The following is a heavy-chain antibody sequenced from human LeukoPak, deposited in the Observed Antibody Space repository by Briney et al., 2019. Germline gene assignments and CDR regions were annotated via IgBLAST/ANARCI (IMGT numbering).Heavy chain of an antibody. Sequence: GGSLRLSCAASGFTFRSYAMNWVRQAPGKGLEWVSAISGSGGSTNYADSVKGRFTISRDNSKNTLYLQMNSLRAEDTAVYYCAKGGGKGYCSGDRCYSPSYYYYMDVWGKGTTVTVSS. CDR2: ISGSGGST. CDR3: AKGGGKGYCSGDRCYSPSYYYYMDV. CDR1: GFTFRSYA. V-gene: IGHV3-23*01. D-gene: IGHD2-15*01. J-gene: IGHJ6*03.